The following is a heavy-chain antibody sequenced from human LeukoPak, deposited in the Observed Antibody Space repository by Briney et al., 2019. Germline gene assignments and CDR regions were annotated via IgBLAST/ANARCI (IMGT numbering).Heavy chain of an antibody. CDR3: AREWGENWFDP. CDR2: IIPIFGTA. D-gene: IGHD3-16*01. CDR1: GYTFSNYY. V-gene: IGHV1-69*13. Sequence: SVKVSCKASGYTFSNYYMHWVRQAPGQGLEWMGGIIPIFGTANYAQKFQGRVTITADESTSTAYMELSSLRSEDTAVYYCAREWGENWFDPWGQGTLVTVSS. J-gene: IGHJ5*02.